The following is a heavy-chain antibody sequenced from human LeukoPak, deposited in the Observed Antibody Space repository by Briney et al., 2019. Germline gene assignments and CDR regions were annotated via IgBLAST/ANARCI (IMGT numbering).Heavy chain of an antibody. CDR1: GGSVTSGNYY. V-gene: IGHV4-61*02. CDR3: AREPPGY. CDR2: IYTNGGA. J-gene: IGHJ4*02. Sequence: SQTLSLTCTVSGGSVTSGNYYWNWIRQPAGKGLEWIGCIYTNGGASYNPSLKSRVTISIDASKNQFSLKLSSVTAADTAVYYCAREPPGYWGQGILVTVSS.